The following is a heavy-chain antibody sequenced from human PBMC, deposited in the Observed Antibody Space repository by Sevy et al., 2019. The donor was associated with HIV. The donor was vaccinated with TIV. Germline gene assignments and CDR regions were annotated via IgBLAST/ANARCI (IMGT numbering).Heavy chain of an antibody. CDR2: ISNSGTTI. D-gene: IGHD4-17*01. Sequence: GGSLRLSCAASGFTFSSYEMNWVRQAPGKGLEWVSYISNSGTTISYSDSVRGRFSISRDNARNSRYLQMSRLITEDTAVYYCARDLPPSATTMAHFDYWGQGTLVTVSS. CDR1: GFTFSSYE. J-gene: IGHJ4*02. CDR3: ARDLPPSATTMAHFDY. V-gene: IGHV3-48*03.